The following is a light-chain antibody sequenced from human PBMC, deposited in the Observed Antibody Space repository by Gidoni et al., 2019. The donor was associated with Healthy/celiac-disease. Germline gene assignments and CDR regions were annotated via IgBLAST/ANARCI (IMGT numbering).Light chain of an antibody. Sequence: QSALTQPASVPVSPGESITLSCTGTRSDVGGYNYVSWYQQLPGKAPKLIIYEVSNRPSGVSKRFSGSKSGNTASLTISGLQAEDEADYYCSSYTSSSTVVFGGGTKLTVL. J-gene: IGLJ2*01. V-gene: IGLV2-14*01. CDR1: RSDVGGYNY. CDR2: EVS. CDR3: SSYTSSSTVV.